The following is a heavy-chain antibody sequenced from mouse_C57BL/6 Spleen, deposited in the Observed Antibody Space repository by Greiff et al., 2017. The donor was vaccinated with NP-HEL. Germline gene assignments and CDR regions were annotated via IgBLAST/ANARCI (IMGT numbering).Heavy chain of an antibody. CDR1: GYTFTSYW. CDR3: ARDLLRNFPFAY. Sequence: QVQLQQPGAELVKPGASVKMSCKASGYTFTSYWITWVKQRPGQGLEWMGDIYPGSGSTNYNEKFKSKATLTVDTSSSTAYMQLSSLTSEDSAVYYCARDLLRNFPFAYWGQGTLVTVSA. V-gene: IGHV1-55*01. CDR2: IYPGSGST. J-gene: IGHJ3*01. D-gene: IGHD1-1*01.